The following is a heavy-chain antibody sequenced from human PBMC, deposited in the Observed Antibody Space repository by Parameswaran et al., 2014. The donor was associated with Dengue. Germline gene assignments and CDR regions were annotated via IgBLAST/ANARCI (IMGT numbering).Heavy chain of an antibody. D-gene: IGHD3-22*01. V-gene: IGHV2-70*11. J-gene: IGHJ4*02. Sequence: RWIRQPQEGLEWLARIDWDDDKYYSTSLKTRLTISKDTSKNQVVLTMTNMDPVDTATYYCARIQWSSGYLNDYWGQGTLVTVSS. CDR3: ARIQWSSGYLNDY. CDR2: IDWDDDK.